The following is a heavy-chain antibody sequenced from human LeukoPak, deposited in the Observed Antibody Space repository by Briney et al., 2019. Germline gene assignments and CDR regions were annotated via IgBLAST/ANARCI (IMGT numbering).Heavy chain of an antibody. CDR1: GGSISSSSYY. J-gene: IGHJ4*02. V-gene: IGHV4-39*01. D-gene: IGHD4-17*01. CDR2: IYYSGST. CDR3: ATDYGRYFDY. Sequence: SETLSLTCTVSGGSISSSSYYWGWIRQPPGKGLEWIGSIYYSGSTYYNPSLKSRVTVSVDTSKNQFSLKLSSVTAADTAVYYCATDYGRYFDYWGQGTLVTVSS.